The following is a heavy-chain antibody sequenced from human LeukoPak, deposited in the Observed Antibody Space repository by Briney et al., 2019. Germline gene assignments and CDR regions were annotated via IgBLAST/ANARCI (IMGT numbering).Heavy chain of an antibody. CDR2: ISGSGGST. V-gene: IGHV3-23*01. CDR1: GFTFTAYA. D-gene: IGHD3-22*01. Sequence: GGSLRLSCAASGFTFTAYAWSWSRKAQGKGRKWVSVISGSGGSTYYADSVKGRFTISRDNSKNTLYLQMNSLRAEDTAVYYCAKSDSSGYYFGRGGYFDYWGQGTLVTVSS. CDR3: AKSDSSGYYFGRGGYFDY. J-gene: IGHJ4*02.